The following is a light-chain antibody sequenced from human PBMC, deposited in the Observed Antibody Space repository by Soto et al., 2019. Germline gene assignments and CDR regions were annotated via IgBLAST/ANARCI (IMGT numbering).Light chain of an antibody. V-gene: IGKV3-20*01. CDR1: QSVTSY. Sequence: IVLTQSPGTLSLSPGERATLSCRASQSVTSYLAWYQQKPGQAPRLLIYGASFRATDVPDRFTAGGSGTDFTLTISRLEPEDYAVSYCQQYGRARLTFGGGTKVEIK. CDR2: GAS. CDR3: QQYGRARLT. J-gene: IGKJ4*01.